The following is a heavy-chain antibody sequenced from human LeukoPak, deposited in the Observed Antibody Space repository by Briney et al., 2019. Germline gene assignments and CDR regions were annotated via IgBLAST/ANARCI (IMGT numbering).Heavy chain of an antibody. CDR2: INHSGST. CDR3: ARDRPAMVWEFDY. CDR1: GGSFSGYY. J-gene: IGHJ4*02. Sequence: SETLSLTCAVYGGSFSGYYWSWIRQPPGKGLEWIGEINHSGSTNYNPSLKSRVTISVDTSKNQFSLKLSSVTAADTAVYYCARDRPAMVWEFDYWGQGTLVTVSS. D-gene: IGHD3-10*01. V-gene: IGHV4-34*01.